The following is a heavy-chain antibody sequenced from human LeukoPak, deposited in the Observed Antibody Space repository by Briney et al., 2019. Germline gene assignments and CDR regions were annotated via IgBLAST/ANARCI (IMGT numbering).Heavy chain of an antibody. CDR3: ARHIGGGIEDMDV. CDR1: GGSIGTYY. V-gene: IGHV4-59*08. CDR2: IYVTGST. D-gene: IGHD3-16*02. Sequence: SETLSLTCIVSGGSIGTYYWSWIRQSPGKGPEWIGYIYVTGSTRYNPYLQSRVTISVDTSRNQFFLKMSSVTAADTAVYYCARHIGGGIEDMDVWGTGTKVTVSS. J-gene: IGHJ6*03.